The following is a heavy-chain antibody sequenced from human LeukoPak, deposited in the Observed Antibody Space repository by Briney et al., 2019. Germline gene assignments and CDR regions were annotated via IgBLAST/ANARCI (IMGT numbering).Heavy chain of an antibody. CDR1: GGSISSYY. J-gene: IGHJ4*02. CDR2: IYYSGST. V-gene: IGHV4-59*08. D-gene: IGHD6-19*01. Sequence: SETLSLTCTVSGGSISSYYWSWIRQPPGKGLEWIGYIYYSGSTYYNPSLKSRVTISVDTSKNQFSLKLSSVTAADTAVYYCATIAVAGTDDYWGQGTLVTVSS. CDR3: ATIAVAGTDDY.